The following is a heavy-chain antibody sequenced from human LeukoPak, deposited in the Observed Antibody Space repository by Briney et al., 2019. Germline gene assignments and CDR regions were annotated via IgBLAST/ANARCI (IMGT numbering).Heavy chain of an antibody. V-gene: IGHV4-34*01. J-gene: IGHJ6*02. Sequence: SEALSLTCAVYGGSFSGYYWSWIRQPPGKGLEWIGEIYHSGSTNYNPSLKSRVTISVDKSKNQFSLKLSSVTAADTAVYYCARDRRDCTNGVCPGGYYYYGMDVWGQGTTVTVSS. D-gene: IGHD2-8*01. CDR2: IYHSGST. CDR1: GGSFSGYY. CDR3: ARDRRDCTNGVCPGGYYYYGMDV.